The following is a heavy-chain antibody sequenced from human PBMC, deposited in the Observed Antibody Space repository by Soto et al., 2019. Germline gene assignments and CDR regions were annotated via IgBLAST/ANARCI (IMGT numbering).Heavy chain of an antibody. CDR2: IYYNGHT. J-gene: IGHJ4*02. CDR1: GGSINDYW. D-gene: IGHD5-12*01. V-gene: IGHV4-59*01. CDR3: ARMYSDYAPPHY. Sequence: QVQLQESGPGLVKPSETLSLTCTVSGGSINDYWWSWIRQSPGKRLEWIGSIYYNGHTNYNPSLESRVTKSVDTSENQFSLRLTSVTAADTAVYYCARMYSDYAPPHYWGQGTLVTVSS.